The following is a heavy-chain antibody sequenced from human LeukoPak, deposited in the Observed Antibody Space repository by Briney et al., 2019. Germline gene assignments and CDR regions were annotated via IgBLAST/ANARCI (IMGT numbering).Heavy chain of an antibody. CDR2: INQDGSEK. V-gene: IGHV3-7*01. CDR3: ARVYEYSSGWYRNDY. Sequence: GGSLRLSCAASGFTFRSYWMRWVRQAPGKGLEWVANINQDGSEKNYVDSVKGRFIISRDNAKNSLYLQMSSLRAEDTGLYYCARVYEYSSGWYRNDYWGQGTLVTVSS. J-gene: IGHJ4*02. CDR1: GFTFRSYW. D-gene: IGHD6-19*01.